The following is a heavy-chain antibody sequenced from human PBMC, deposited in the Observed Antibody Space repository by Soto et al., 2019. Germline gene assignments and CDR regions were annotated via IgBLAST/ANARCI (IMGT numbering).Heavy chain of an antibody. Sequence: EVHLVQSGAEVKKPGESLQISCLGSGYNFDTYWIGWVRQKPWKGLEWMGIIYPGDADTRYTPSFEGPVTISADKSITTAYLQWSSLKVSDTAIYYCARGGFDTSGYLDHWGQGTLGIVTS. CDR3: ARGGFDTSGYLDH. D-gene: IGHD3-22*01. CDR2: IYPGDADT. J-gene: IGHJ4*02. V-gene: IGHV5-51*01. CDR1: GYNFDTYW.